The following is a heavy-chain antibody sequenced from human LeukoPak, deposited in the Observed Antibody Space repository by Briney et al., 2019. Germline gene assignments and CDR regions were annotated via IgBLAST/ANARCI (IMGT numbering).Heavy chain of an antibody. CDR1: GFTFSSYA. D-gene: IGHD5-12*01. CDR2: ISGSGGST. J-gene: IGHJ4*02. V-gene: IGHV3-23*01. Sequence: HTGGSLRLSCAASGFTFSSYATSWVRQAPGKGLEWVSAISGSGGSTYYADSVKGRFTISRDNAKNTLYLQMNSLRAEDTAVYYCAKTRSKGGYSGYDSPYYFDYWGQGTLVTVSS. CDR3: AKTRSKGGYSGYDSPYYFDY.